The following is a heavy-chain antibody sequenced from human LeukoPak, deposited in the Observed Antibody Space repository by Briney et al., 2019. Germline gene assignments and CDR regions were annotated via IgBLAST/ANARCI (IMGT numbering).Heavy chain of an antibody. CDR2: ISGSGGST. V-gene: IGHV3-23*01. Sequence: GGTLRLSCAASGFTFSSYGMSWVRQAPGKGLEWVSDISGSGGSTYYADSVKGRFTISRDNSKNTLYLQMNSLRAEDTAVYYCAKVGEWLVPISFYYWGQGTLVTVSS. D-gene: IGHD6-19*01. J-gene: IGHJ4*02. CDR1: GFTFSSYG. CDR3: AKVGEWLVPISFYY.